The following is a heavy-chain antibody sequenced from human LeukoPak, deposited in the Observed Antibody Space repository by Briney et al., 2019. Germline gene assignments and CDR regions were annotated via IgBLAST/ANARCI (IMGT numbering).Heavy chain of an antibody. D-gene: IGHD3-3*01. J-gene: IGHJ6*03. CDR3: ARVNDFNYYYMDV. CDR2: IIPMFGTT. V-gene: IGHV1-69*13. Sequence: SVKVSCKASGGTFSSYGISWVRQARGQGLEWMGGIIPMFGTTYYAQNFQGRVTINADQSTSTAYMELSSLRSDDTAVYYCARVNDFNYYYMDVWGKGTTVTVSS. CDR1: GGTFSSYG.